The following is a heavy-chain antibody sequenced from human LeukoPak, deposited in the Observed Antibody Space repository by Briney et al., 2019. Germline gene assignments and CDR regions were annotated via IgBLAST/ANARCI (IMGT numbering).Heavy chain of an antibody. Sequence: ASVKVSCKTSGYNFKTSGITWVRQAPGRGLEWMGWISAQTGERHYAEKLQGRVTMTRDTSISTAYMELSRLRSDDTAVYYCAREAVAGDFDYWGQGTLVTVSS. CDR1: GYNFKTSG. V-gene: IGHV1-18*04. CDR3: AREAVAGDFDY. CDR2: ISAQTGER. D-gene: IGHD6-19*01. J-gene: IGHJ4*02.